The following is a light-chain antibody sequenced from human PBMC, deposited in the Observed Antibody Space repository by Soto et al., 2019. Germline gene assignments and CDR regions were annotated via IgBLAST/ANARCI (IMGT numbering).Light chain of an antibody. CDR3: QQYDNWPPWT. J-gene: IGKJ1*01. CDR2: GSS. Sequence: EFVLTQSPASLSVSPCERSTLSCRASQSVSSNLAWYQQKPGQAPRLLIYGSSTRATGIPARFRGSGSGTEFTLTISSLQSEDFAVYYCQQYDNWPPWTFGQGTKVDIK. V-gene: IGKV3-15*01. CDR1: QSVSSN.